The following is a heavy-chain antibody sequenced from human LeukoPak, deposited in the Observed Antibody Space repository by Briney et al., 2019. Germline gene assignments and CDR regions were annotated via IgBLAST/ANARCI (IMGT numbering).Heavy chain of an antibody. CDR3: AKDRAARRFYDDFWSGYYGNWFDP. D-gene: IGHD3-3*01. Sequence: PGGSLRLSCEASGFTFSSYAMSWVRQAPGKGLEWVSAISGSGGSTYYADSVKGRFTISRDNSKNTLYLQMNSLRAEDTAVYYCAKDRAARRFYDDFWSGYYGNWFDPWGQGTLVTVSS. J-gene: IGHJ5*02. V-gene: IGHV3-23*01. CDR1: GFTFSSYA. CDR2: ISGSGGST.